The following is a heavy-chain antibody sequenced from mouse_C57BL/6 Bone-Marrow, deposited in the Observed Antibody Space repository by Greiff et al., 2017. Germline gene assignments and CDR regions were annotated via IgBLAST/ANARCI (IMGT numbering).Heavy chain of an antibody. D-gene: IGHD2-3*01. CDR2: IRSKSNNYAT. V-gene: IGHV10-1*01. CDR1: GFSFNTYA. J-gene: IGHJ2*01. Sequence: EVKLMESGGGLVQPKGSLKLSCAASGFSFNTYAMNWVRQAPGKGLEWVARIRSKSNNYATYYADSVKDRFTISRDDSESMLYLQMNNLKTEDTAMYYCVRQRGWFYFDYWGQGTTLTVSS. CDR3: VRQRGWFYFDY.